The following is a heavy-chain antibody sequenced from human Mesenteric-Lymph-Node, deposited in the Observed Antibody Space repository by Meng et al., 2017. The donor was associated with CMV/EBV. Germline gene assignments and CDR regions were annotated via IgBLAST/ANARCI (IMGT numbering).Heavy chain of an antibody. Sequence: SETLSLTCTVSGGSISNYHWSWLRQPPGKGLEWIGYIHYSGTTNYYPSFKGRVTISLDTSKNQFSLKLNSMTAADTAVYYCARGAGWWGYWGQGTLVTVSS. J-gene: IGHJ4*02. D-gene: IGHD2-15*01. CDR1: GGSISNYH. V-gene: IGHV4-59*13. CDR2: IHYSGTT. CDR3: ARGAGWWGY.